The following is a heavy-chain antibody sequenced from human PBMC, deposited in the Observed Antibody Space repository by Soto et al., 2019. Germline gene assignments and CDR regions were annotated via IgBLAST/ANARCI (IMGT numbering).Heavy chain of an antibody. V-gene: IGHV3-9*01. D-gene: IGHD3-10*01. CDR2: ISWNSGSI. CDR1: GFTFDDYA. J-gene: IGHJ5*02. Sequence: EVQLVESGGGLVQPGRSLRLSCAASGFTFDDYAMHWVRQAPGKGLEWVSGISWNSGSIGYAESVKGRFTISRDNAKNSLYLQMNRLRAEDTASYYCAKEDPDAGSGNNWFDPWGQGTLVTVSS. CDR3: AKEDPDAGSGNNWFDP.